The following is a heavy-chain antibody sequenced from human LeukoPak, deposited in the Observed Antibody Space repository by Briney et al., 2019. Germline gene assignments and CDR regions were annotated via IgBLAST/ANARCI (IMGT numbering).Heavy chain of an antibody. D-gene: IGHD6-19*01. Sequence: SETLSLTCIVSGGSIGSHYWTWIRQPPGKGLEYIGYIYYSGNTNYNPSLKSRVTISVDRSKNQFSLKLTSVTAEDTAVYYCARINSGWYFDYWGQGTLVTVSS. CDR2: IYYSGNT. CDR1: GGSIGSHY. J-gene: IGHJ4*02. CDR3: ARINSGWYFDY. V-gene: IGHV4-59*11.